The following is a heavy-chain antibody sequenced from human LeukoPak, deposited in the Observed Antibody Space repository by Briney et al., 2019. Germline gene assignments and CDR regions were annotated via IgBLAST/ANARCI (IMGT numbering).Heavy chain of an antibody. CDR2: ISAYNGNT. V-gene: IGHV1-18*01. CDR1: GGTFSSYA. D-gene: IGHD3-10*01. J-gene: IGHJ6*02. CDR3: ARESYYYGSGPGAYYYYYGMDV. Sequence: ASVKVSCKASGGTFSSYAISWVRQAPGQGLEWMGWISAYNGNTNYAQKLQGRVTMTTDTSTSTAYMELRSLRSDDTAVYYCARESYYYGSGPGAYYYYYGMDVWGQGTTVTVSS.